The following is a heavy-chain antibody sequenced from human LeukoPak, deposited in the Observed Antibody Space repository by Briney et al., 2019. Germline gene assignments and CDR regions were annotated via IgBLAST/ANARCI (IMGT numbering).Heavy chain of an antibody. J-gene: IGHJ6*03. V-gene: IGHV4-61*02. D-gene: IGHD2-15*01. Sequence: SETLSLTCTVSGGSISSGSYYWSWIRQPAGKGPEWIGRIYTSGSTNYNPSLKSRVTISVDTSKNQFSLKLSSVTAADTAVYYCARGRSRGLAAYYYYYYMDVWGKGTTVAVSS. CDR2: IYTSGST. CDR1: GGSISSGSYY. CDR3: ARGRSRGLAAYYYYYYMDV.